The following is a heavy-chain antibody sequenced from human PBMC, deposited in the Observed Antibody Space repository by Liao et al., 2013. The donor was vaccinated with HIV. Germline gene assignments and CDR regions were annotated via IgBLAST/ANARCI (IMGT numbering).Heavy chain of an antibody. D-gene: IGHD3/OR15-3a*01. CDR3: ARWDNDFWTGLRSFDP. CDR1: GDLIRRDNYY. J-gene: IGHJ5*02. CDR2: IYTGMSTTGTT. V-gene: IGHV4-61*02. Sequence: QVRLQESGPGLVKPSQTLSLTCTVSGDLIRRDNYYWTWIRQPAGKGLEWIGHIYTGMSTTGTTNYNPSLKSRVSISADTSSNHVSLKLTSVTAADTAVYYCARWDNDFWTGLRSFDPWGQGTLVTVSS.